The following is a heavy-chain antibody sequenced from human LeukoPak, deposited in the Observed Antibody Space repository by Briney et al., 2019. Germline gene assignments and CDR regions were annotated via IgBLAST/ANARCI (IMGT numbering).Heavy chain of an antibody. J-gene: IGHJ4*02. CDR1: GYTFTSYA. V-gene: IGHV1-3*01. D-gene: IGHD3-10*01. Sequence: ASVKVACKASGYTFTSYAMHWVRQAPGQRLEWMGWINAGNGNTKYSQKFQGRVTITRDTSASTAYMELSRLRSEDTAVYYCARGAYYGSGSYYYDYWGQGTLVTVSS. CDR3: ARGAYYGSGSYYYDY. CDR2: INAGNGNT.